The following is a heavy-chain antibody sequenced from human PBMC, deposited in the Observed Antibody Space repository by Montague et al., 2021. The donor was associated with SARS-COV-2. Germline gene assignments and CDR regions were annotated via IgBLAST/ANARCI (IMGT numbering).Heavy chain of an antibody. V-gene: IGHV4/OR15-8*01. Sequence: SETLSPTCTVSNASITTSNWWTWVRQAPGKGLEWVGEIHHSGTLNYNPSLKSRVTISVDTSKNHFSLNLNSVTAADTALYFCARRIRITVFRGVPLTTHSLESWGQGIVVTVSS. CDR3: ARRIRITVFRGVPLTTHSLES. CDR2: IHHSGTL. J-gene: IGHJ4*02. CDR1: NASITTSNW. D-gene: IGHD3-10*01.